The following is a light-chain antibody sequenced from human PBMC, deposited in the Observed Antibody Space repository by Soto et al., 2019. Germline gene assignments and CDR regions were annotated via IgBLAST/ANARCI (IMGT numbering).Light chain of an antibody. CDR2: DAF. V-gene: IGKV3-20*01. Sequence: EIVMTQSPATLSVSPGERATLSCRASQSVSRNYLAWYQQKPGQAPRLLIYDAFTRATGIPDRFSGSGSGADFTLTINRLEPEDFAVYFCQQYGRTPLTFGGGTKVDIK. CDR1: QSVSRNY. CDR3: QQYGRTPLT. J-gene: IGKJ4*01.